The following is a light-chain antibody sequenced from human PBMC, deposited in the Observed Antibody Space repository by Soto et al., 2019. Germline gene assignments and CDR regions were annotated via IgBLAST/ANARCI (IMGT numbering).Light chain of an antibody. V-gene: IGKV3-20*01. Sequence: EIVLTQSPGTLSLSPGERATLSCRASQSVSSSYLAWYQNTPGQAPTLLIYGASSRPTGLPDRFRGSASGAVFTLTISRPQPEDFAEDYCHQYHNSITFGGGTKVEIK. CDR2: GAS. J-gene: IGKJ4*01. CDR3: HQYHNSIT. CDR1: QSVSSSY.